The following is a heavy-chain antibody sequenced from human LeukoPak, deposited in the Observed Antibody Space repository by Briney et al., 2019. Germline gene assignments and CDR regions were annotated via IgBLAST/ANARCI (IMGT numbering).Heavy chain of an antibody. V-gene: IGHV1-18*01. CDR3: ARTVPGYSGYDDGAVSDY. J-gene: IGHJ4*02. CDR2: ISAYNGNT. D-gene: IGHD5-12*01. CDR1: GYTFTSYG. Sequence: ASVKLSCKASGYTFTSYGISWVRQAPGQGLEWMGWISAYNGNTNYAQKLQGRVTMTTDTSTSTAYMELRSLRSDDTAVYYCARTVPGYSGYDDGAVSDYWGQGTLVTVSS.